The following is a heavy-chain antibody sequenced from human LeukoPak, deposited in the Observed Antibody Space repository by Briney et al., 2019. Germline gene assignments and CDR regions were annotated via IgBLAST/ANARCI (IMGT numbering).Heavy chain of an antibody. CDR2: ISDSGGST. D-gene: IGHD1-14*01. J-gene: IGHJ4*02. V-gene: IGHV3-23*01. CDR1: GFTFSSYA. CDR3: ARYILGHQPLDY. Sequence: PGGSLRLSCAASGFTFSSYAMSWVRQAPGKGLEWVSAISDSGGSTYFADSVKGRFTISRDNSKNTLYLQMNRLRAEDTAVYYCARYILGHQPLDYWGQGTLVTVSS.